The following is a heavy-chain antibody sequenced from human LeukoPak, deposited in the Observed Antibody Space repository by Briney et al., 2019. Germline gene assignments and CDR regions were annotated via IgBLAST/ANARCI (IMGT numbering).Heavy chain of an antibody. J-gene: IGHJ4*02. CDR3: ATNWNGLGY. V-gene: IGHV1-8*01. Sequence: ASVKVSCKASGYTFTSYDIIWVRQATGQGLEWMGWMNPNGGNTVSSRLQGRVTMTRDTSISTAYMELCSLISEDTALYYSATNWNGLGYWGQGTLVTVSS. CDR2: MNPNGGNT. D-gene: IGHD1-1*01. CDR1: GYTFTSYD.